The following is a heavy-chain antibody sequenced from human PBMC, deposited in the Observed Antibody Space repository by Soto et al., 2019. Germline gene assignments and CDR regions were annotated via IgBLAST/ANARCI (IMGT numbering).Heavy chain of an antibody. CDR2: INHSGST. Sequence: PSETLSLTCAVYGGSFSGYYWSWIRQPPGKGLEWIGEINHSGSTNYNPSLKSRVTISVDTSKNQFSLKLSSVTAADTAVYYCAREQLVHSVFDYWGQGTLLTVSS. V-gene: IGHV4-34*01. D-gene: IGHD6-6*01. J-gene: IGHJ4*02. CDR1: GGSFSGYY. CDR3: AREQLVHSVFDY.